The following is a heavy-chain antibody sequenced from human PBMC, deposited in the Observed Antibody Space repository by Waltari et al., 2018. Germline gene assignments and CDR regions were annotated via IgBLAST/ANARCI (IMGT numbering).Heavy chain of an antibody. Sequence: LRLQESGPGLVKPSETLSLTCTVSGGSISSSDCYWGWIRQPPGKGLESVGSVFYTGITSNNPVLKSRVTISVDTSKNKFSLRLSSVTAADTAVYYCARLTILGTEWGQGTLVTVSS. CDR2: VFYTGIT. CDR3: ARLTILGTE. CDR1: GGSISSSDCY. J-gene: IGHJ4*02. V-gene: IGHV4-39*01. D-gene: IGHD2-21*01.